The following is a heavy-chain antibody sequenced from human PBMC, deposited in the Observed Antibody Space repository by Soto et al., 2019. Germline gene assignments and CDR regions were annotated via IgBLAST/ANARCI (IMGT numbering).Heavy chain of an antibody. Sequence: SVKVSCKASGFTFTSSAMQWVRQARGQRLEWIGWIVVGSGNTNYAQKFQERVTITRDMSTSTAYMELSSLRSEDTAVYYCAADSTYYYDSSVNWFDPWGQGTLVTVSS. CDR1: GFTFTSSA. V-gene: IGHV1-58*02. D-gene: IGHD3-22*01. J-gene: IGHJ5*02. CDR3: AADSTYYYDSSVNWFDP. CDR2: IVVGSGNT.